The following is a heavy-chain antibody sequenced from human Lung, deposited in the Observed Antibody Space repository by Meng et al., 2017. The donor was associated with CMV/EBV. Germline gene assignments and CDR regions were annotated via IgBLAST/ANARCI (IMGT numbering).Heavy chain of an antibody. CDR2: IYYSGSS. V-gene: IGHV4-30-4*08. J-gene: IGHJ6*02. CDR3: ARADYYNLMDV. Sequence: LXCTVSGASIDSDNYYWSWIRQPPGKGLEWIGYIYYSGSSFYNPSLKSRVTISLNMSKNQFSLYLSSVTAADTAVYYCARADYYNLMDVWGQGPTVTVSS. CDR1: GASIDSDNYY.